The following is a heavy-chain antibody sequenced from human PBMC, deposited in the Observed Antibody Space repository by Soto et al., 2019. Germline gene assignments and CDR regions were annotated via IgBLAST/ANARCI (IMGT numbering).Heavy chain of an antibody. V-gene: IGHV3-30*18. Sequence: VRAGGSLRLSCAASGFTFSSYGMHWVRQAPGKGLEWVAVISYDGSNKNYAAPVKARFTISRDNSKNNLYLQMNSLRAEDTAVYYCAKGGLTPGSGWSDAFDIWGQGTMVTVSS. D-gene: IGHD6-19*01. CDR2: ISYDGSNK. CDR3: AKGGLTPGSGWSDAFDI. CDR1: GFTFSSYG. J-gene: IGHJ3*02.